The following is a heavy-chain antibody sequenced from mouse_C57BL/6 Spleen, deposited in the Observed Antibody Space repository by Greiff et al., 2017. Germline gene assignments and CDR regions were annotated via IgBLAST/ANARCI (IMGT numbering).Heavy chain of an antibody. Sequence: EVQLQQSGPELVKPGASVKISCKASGYTFTDYYMNWVKQSHGKSLEWIGDINPNNGGTSYNQKFKGKATLTVDKSSSTAYMELRSLTSEDSAVYYCARWYYGRSAWYFDVWGTGTTVTVSS. V-gene: IGHV1-26*01. D-gene: IGHD1-1*01. CDR1: GYTFTDYY. CDR3: ARWYYGRSAWYFDV. J-gene: IGHJ1*03. CDR2: INPNNGGT.